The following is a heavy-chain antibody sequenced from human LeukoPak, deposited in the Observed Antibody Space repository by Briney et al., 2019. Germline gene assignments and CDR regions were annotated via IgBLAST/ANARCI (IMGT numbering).Heavy chain of an antibody. CDR3: ARDTDFWSGYYIRYYYYMDV. Sequence: GGSLRLSCAASGFTFSDYYMSWIRQAPGKGLEWVSYISSSGSTIYYADSVKGRFTISRDNAKNSLYLQMNSLRAEDTAVYYCARDTDFWSGYYIRYYYYMDVWGKGTTVTVSS. CDR1: GFTFSDYY. J-gene: IGHJ6*03. D-gene: IGHD3-3*01. V-gene: IGHV3-11*04. CDR2: ISSSGSTI.